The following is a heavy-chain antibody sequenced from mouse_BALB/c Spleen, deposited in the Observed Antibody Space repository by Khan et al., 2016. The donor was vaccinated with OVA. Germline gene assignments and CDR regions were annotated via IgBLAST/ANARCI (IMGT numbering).Heavy chain of an antibody. J-gene: IGHJ1*01. Sequence: QVQLKESGPGLVAPSQSLSITCTVSGFSISRFPVHWVRQPPGKGLEWLGMIWGDGSTDFNSTLKSRLSISKDNSKSQVFLKMNSLQTDDTAMYYCARTHYGGGYWYFDVWGAGTTVTGSS. V-gene: IGHV2-6-4*01. CDR2: IWGDGST. CDR1: GFSISRFP. CDR3: ARTHYGGGYWYFDV. D-gene: IGHD1-1*01.